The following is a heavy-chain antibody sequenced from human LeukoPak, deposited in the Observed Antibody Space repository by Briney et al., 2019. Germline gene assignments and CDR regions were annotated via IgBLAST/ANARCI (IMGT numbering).Heavy chain of an antibody. D-gene: IGHD3-10*01. CDR1: GFTFNNYA. CDR3: AKGVYGSGSYREYFEQ. Sequence: GGSLRLSCTASGFTFNNYAMSWVRQAPGKGLEWFSASSASGDSPYYADSVKGRFTISRDTSKNTLDLQMNSLRVEDTAVYYCAKGVYGSGSYREYFEQWGQGTLVTVSS. V-gene: IGHV3-23*01. J-gene: IGHJ1*01. CDR2: SSASGDSP.